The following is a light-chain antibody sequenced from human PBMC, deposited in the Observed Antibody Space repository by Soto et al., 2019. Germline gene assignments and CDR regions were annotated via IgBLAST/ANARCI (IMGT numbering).Light chain of an antibody. Sequence: EMVMTQSPATLSLSPGERATLSCRASQNINDNLAWYQQKPGQAPRLFIFRASSRATGIPTRFSGSGSGTDFTLTISSLQSEDFAVYYCQQYNNWPRATFGGGTKVETK. J-gene: IGKJ4*01. CDR3: QQYNNWPRAT. V-gene: IGKV3-15*01. CDR2: RAS. CDR1: QNINDN.